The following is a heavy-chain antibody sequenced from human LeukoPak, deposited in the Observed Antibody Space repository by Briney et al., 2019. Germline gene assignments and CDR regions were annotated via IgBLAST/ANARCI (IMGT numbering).Heavy chain of an antibody. V-gene: IGHV3-48*01. CDR3: GRYYVMDV. Sequence: GGSLRLSCAASGFTFSSYSMNWVRQAPGKGLEWVSYFGFSADIQSYADSVKGRFTISRDNSKSTLYLQMNSLRAEDTAVYYCGRYYVMDVWGQGTSVTVSS. CDR2: FGFSADIQ. CDR1: GFTFSSYS. J-gene: IGHJ6*02.